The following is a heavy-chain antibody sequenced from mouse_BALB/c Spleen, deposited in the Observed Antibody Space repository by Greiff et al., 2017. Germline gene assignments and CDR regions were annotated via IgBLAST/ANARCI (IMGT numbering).Heavy chain of an antibody. CDR1: GFAFSSYD. D-gene: IGHD1-1*01. Sequence: EVMLVESGGGLVKPGGSLKLSCAASGFAFSSYDMSWVRQTPEKRLEWVAYISSGGGSTYYPDTVKGRFTISRDNAKNTLYLHMSSLKSEDTAMYYCARYPYGSSYKYWGQGTSVTVSS. CDR3: ARYPYGSSYKY. J-gene: IGHJ4*01. V-gene: IGHV5-12-1*01. CDR2: ISSGGGST.